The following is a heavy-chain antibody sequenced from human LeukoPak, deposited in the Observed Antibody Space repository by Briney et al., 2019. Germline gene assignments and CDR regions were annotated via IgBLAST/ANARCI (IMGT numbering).Heavy chain of an antibody. CDR1: GGSISSGSYY. D-gene: IGHD3-9*01. Sequence: PSETLSLTCTVSGGSISSGSYYWSWIRQPAGKGLEWIGRIYTSGSTNYNPSLKSRVTISVDTSKNQFSLKLSSVTAADTAVYYCARATDYDILTGYYWGYYYMDVWGKGTTVTISS. CDR2: IYTSGST. V-gene: IGHV4-61*02. CDR3: ARATDYDILTGYYWGYYYMDV. J-gene: IGHJ6*03.